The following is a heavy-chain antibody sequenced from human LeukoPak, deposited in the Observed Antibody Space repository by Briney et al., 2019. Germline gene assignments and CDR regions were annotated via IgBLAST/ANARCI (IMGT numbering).Heavy chain of an antibody. CDR3: ARGGRGSSWFDN. CDR1: GFTFDDYS. Sequence: QAGGSLRLSCAASGFTFDDYSMSWVRQAPGKGLEWVSGINWNGGSTGYADSVKGRFTISRDNAKNSLYLQMNSLRAGDTAVSYCARGGRGSSWFDNWGQGTLVTVSS. J-gene: IGHJ4*02. CDR2: INWNGGST. V-gene: IGHV3-20*04. D-gene: IGHD6-13*01.